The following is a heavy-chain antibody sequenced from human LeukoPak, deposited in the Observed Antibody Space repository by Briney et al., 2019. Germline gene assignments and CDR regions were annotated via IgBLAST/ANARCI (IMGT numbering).Heavy chain of an antibody. D-gene: IGHD3-10*01. CDR3: ARGLRSGGLLWFREFMPTGIGHNYYYYYMDV. CDR2: MNPNSGNT. CDR1: GYTFTSYD. V-gene: IGHV1-8*01. J-gene: IGHJ6*03. Sequence: ASVKVSCKASGYTFTSYDINWVRQATGQGLEWMGWMNPNSGNTGYAQKFQGGVTMTRNTSISTAYMELSSLRSEDTAVYYCARGLRSGGLLWFREFMPTGIGHNYYYYYMDVGKGTTVTVSS.